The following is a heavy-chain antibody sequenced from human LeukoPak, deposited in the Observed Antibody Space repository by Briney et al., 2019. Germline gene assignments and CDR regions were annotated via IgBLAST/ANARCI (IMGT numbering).Heavy chain of an antibody. CDR1: GFTFSSYG. J-gene: IGHJ1*01. V-gene: IGHV3-30*18. CDR3: AKRGVVPAAMKF. D-gene: IGHD2-2*01. CDR2: ISYDGSNK. Sequence: LPGGSLRLSCAASGFTFSSYGMHWVRQAPGKGLEWVAVISYDGSNKYYADSVKGRFTISRDNSKNTLFLQMNSLRVEDTAVYYCAKRGVVPAAMKFRGQGTLVTVSS.